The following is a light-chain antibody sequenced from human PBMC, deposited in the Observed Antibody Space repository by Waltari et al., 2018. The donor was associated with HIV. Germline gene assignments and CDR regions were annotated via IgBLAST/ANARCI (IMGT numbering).Light chain of an antibody. CDR3: VGWDSRLSGYV. CDR1: SSNIENDN. Sequence: QSVLTQPPSASGTPGQRVTISCSGSSSNIENDNVYWYQHLTGAAPRLLIHKDTPRPAWVPDRFTCSKSGTSASLAIRGLRSEDEADYYCVGWDSRLSGYVFGSGTKVTVL. CDR2: KDT. J-gene: IGLJ1*01. V-gene: IGLV1-47*01.